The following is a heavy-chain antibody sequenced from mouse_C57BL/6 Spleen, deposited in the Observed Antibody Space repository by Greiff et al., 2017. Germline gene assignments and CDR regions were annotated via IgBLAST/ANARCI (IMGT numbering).Heavy chain of an antibody. Sequence: VQLQQPGAELVKPGASVKLSCKASGYTFTSYWLHWVKQRPGRGLEWIGRIDPNSGGTKYNKKFKSKATLTVDKPSSTAYMQLSSLTSEDSAVYYGARNNYDAMDYWGQGTSVTVSS. J-gene: IGHJ4*01. V-gene: IGHV1-72*01. CDR3: ARNNYDAMDY. D-gene: IGHD1-3*01. CDR1: GYTFTSYW. CDR2: IDPNSGGT.